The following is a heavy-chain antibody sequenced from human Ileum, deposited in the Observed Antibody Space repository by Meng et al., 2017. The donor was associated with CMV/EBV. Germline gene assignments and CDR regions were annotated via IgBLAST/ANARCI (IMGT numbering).Heavy chain of an antibody. CDR1: GFTFSSYA. D-gene: IGHD2-2*01. J-gene: IGHJ3*02. CDR2: ISGSGGST. CDR3: ARGRPLVPAAPGYAFDI. Sequence: GGSLRLSCAASGFTFSSYAMSWVRQAPGKGLEWVSAISGSGGSTYYADSVKGRFTISRDNAKNTLYLQMNSLRAEDTAVYYCARGRPLVPAAPGYAFDIWGQGTMVTVSS. V-gene: IGHV3-23*01.